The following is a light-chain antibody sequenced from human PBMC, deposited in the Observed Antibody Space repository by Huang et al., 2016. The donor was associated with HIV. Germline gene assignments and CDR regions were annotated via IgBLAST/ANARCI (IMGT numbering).Light chain of an antibody. J-gene: IGKJ1*01. CDR3: QQYNTSPRT. Sequence: LSCRASQSVFKNLAWYQQKPGQAPKLLIYGSSTRAAGIPARFRGSGSGTDFTLTISSLQSEDFAVYYCQQYNTSPRTFGQGTKVEV. CDR1: QSVFKN. CDR2: GSS. V-gene: IGKV3-15*01.